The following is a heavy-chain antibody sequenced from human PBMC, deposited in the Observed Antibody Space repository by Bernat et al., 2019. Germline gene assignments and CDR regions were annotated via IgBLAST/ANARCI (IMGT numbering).Heavy chain of an antibody. CDR3: VKFSGANYYGSGSKGPDFDY. V-gene: IGHV3-64D*06. Sequence: EVQLVESGGGLVQPGGSLRLSCSASGFTFSSYALPWVRQAPGKGLDYVSAISSNGGSTYYAGSVKGGFTISGDNSRNTLYLQMSSLRADDTAVYYCVKFSGANYYGSGSKGPDFDYWGQGTLVTVSS. CDR1: GFTFSSYA. CDR2: ISSNGGST. J-gene: IGHJ4*02. D-gene: IGHD3-10*01.